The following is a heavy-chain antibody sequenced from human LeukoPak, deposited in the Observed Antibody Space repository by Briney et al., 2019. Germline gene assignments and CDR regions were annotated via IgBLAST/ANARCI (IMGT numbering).Heavy chain of an antibody. J-gene: IGHJ4*02. CDR1: GGSFSGYY. D-gene: IGHD3-22*01. CDR2: INHSGST. V-gene: IGHV4-34*01. Sequence: PSETLSLTCAVYGGSFSGYYWSWIRQPPGKGLEWIGEINHSGSTNYNPSLKSRVTMSVDTSKNQFSLKLSSVTAADTAVYYCASTSGDSSGYYYPYYFDYWGQGTLVTVSS. CDR3: ASTSGDSSGYYYPYYFDY.